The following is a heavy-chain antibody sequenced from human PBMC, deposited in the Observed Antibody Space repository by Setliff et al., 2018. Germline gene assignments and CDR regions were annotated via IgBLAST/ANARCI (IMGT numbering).Heavy chain of an antibody. J-gene: IGHJ4*02. CDR2: IDPSGNT. V-gene: IGHV4-61*09. Sequence: PSETLSLTCTVSGGSISSGTNYWSWIRQPAGRGLEWIGHIDPSGNTYYNPSLKRRVTISVDTSNDQFSLNLNSVTAADTAVYFCARRADYSRSWSYYFDCWGQGTLVTVSS. CDR3: ARRADYSRSWSYYFDC. CDR1: GGSISSGTNY. D-gene: IGHD6-13*01.